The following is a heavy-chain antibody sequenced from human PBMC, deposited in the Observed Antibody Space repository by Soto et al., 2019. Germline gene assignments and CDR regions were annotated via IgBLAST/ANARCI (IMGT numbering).Heavy chain of an antibody. V-gene: IGHV1-2*02. J-gene: IGHJ4*02. Sequence: ASVKVSCKASGYTFTGYYMHWVRQAPGQGLEWMGWINPNSGGTNYAQKFQGRVTMTRDTSISTAYMELSRLRSDDAAVYYCARGNYDILTGYYSSFDYWGQGTLVTVSS. CDR1: GYTFTGYY. CDR3: ARGNYDILTGYYSSFDY. D-gene: IGHD3-9*01. CDR2: INPNSGGT.